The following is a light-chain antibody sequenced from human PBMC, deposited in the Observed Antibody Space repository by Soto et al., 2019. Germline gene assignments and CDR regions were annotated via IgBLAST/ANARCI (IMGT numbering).Light chain of an antibody. V-gene: IGKV1-5*03. CDR3: QQYDSPT. CDR1: QSIGNW. J-gene: IGKJ1*01. CDR2: KAS. Sequence: DIQLTQSPSTLSASVGDRVTITCRASQSIGNWLAWYQQKPGKAPKLLIYKASSLESGVPSRFSGSASGTEFTLTISSLQPDDFATYYCQQYDSPTFGQGTKVEIK.